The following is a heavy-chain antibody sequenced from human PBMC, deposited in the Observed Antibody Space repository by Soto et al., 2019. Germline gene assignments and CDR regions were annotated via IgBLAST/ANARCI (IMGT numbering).Heavy chain of an antibody. Sequence: GGSLRLSCAASGFTFSNYAISWVRQAPGKGLEWVSIISGSGDTPYYADSVKGWVTMTRDTSISTAYMELSRLRSDDAAVYYCARGYSGYDIDYWGQGTLVTVSS. D-gene: IGHD5-12*01. V-gene: IGHV3-23*01. CDR1: GFTFSNYA. CDR3: ARGYSGYDIDY. CDR2: ISGSGDTP. J-gene: IGHJ4*02.